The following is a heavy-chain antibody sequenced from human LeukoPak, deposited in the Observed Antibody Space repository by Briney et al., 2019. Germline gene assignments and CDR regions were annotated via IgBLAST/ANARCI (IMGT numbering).Heavy chain of an antibody. CDR2: IIPIFGTA. J-gene: IGHJ4*02. CDR3: ARDSSGYDYFDY. CDR1: GGTFSSYA. D-gene: IGHD5-12*01. V-gene: IGHV1-69*13. Sequence: SVKVSCTASGGTFSSYAISWVRQAPGQGLEWMGGIIPIFGTANYAQKFQGRVTITADESTSTAYMELSSLRSEDTAVYYCARDSSGYDYFDYWGQGTLVTVPS.